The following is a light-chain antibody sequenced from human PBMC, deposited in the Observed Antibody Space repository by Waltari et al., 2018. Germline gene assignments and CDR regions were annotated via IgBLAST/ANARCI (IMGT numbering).Light chain of an antibody. CDR2: GAS. CDR3: QHYLRLPVT. V-gene: IGKV3-20*01. Sequence: EIVLTQSPGTLSLSLGERATVSCRASQSVSRALAWYQQKPGQAPRLLIYGASTRATGIPDRFSGSGSGTDVSLTISRLEPDEFAVYYCQHYLRLPVTFGQGTTVEI. CDR1: QSVSRA. J-gene: IGKJ1*01.